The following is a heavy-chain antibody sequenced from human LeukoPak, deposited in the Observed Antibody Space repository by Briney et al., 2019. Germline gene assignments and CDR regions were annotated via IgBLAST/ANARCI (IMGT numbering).Heavy chain of an antibody. CDR2: IYYSGST. V-gene: IGHV4-38-2*02. CDR1: DYSISNGYY. D-gene: IGHD1-1*01. Sequence: SETLSLTCAVSDYSISNGYYWGWIRQSPGKGLEWIGSIYYSGSTYYNPSLKSRVTISIDTSKNQFSLKLSSVTATDTAVYYCARESALGVERVGGYFDYWGQGALVTV. J-gene: IGHJ4*02. CDR3: ARESALGVERVGGYFDY.